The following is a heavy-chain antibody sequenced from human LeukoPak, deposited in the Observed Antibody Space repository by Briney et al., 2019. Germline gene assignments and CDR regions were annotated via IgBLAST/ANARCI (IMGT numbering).Heavy chain of an antibody. J-gene: IGHJ3*02. CDR2: ISGSGGST. CDR3: AAVSYLAFDI. V-gene: IGHV3-23*01. Sequence: GGSLRLSCAASGFTFSSYAMSWVRQAPGKGLEWVSAISGSGGSTYYADSVKGRFTISRDNAKNSVYLQVTNLRVEDTAVYYCAAVSYLAFDIWGHGTMVTVSS. CDR1: GFTFSSYA. D-gene: IGHD2-21*01.